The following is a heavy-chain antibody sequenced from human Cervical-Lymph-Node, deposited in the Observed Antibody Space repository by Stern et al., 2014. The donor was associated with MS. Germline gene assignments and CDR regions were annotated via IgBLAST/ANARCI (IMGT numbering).Heavy chain of an antibody. Sequence: QVQLVQSGAEAKAPGASMKVSCRASGYIFTDYYLHWVRQAPGQGLEWLGWINPTSGGTNYAQNFQGRVTMTRDTSISTAYMELRWLGYADTAVYYCARGSGTAYDLRGDYWGQGTLVTVSS. CDR3: ARGSGTAYDLRGDY. CDR1: GYIFTDYY. V-gene: IGHV1-2*02. D-gene: IGHD3-3*01. J-gene: IGHJ4*01. CDR2: INPTSGGT.